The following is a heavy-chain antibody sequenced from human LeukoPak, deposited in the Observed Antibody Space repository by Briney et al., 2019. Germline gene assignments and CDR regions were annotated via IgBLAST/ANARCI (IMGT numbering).Heavy chain of an antibody. CDR2: ISSSGSTT. J-gene: IGHJ4*02. V-gene: IGHV3-23*01. CDR1: GFTFSSYA. Sequence: GGSLRLSCAVSGFTFSSYAMSWVRKAPGKGLEWVSGISSSGSTTYYADSVKGRFTISRDNSKNTLYLQMNSLRAEDTATYYCAKFNIVVVPAAAFEYWGQGTLVTVSS. D-gene: IGHD2-2*01. CDR3: AKFNIVVVPAAAFEY.